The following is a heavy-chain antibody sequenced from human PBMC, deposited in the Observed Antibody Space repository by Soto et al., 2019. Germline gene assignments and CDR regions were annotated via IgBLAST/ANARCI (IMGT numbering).Heavy chain of an antibody. CDR2: IYYPGST. CDR1: GGSISSSSYN. Sequence: PSETLSLTCTVSGGSISSSSYNWAWIRQPPGKGLEWIGSIYYPGSTYYNTSLKSRVTISVDTSKNQFSLKLNSVTAADTAVYYCARRYGKNAFDIWGQGTMVTVSS. D-gene: IGHD5-18*01. CDR3: ARRYGKNAFDI. J-gene: IGHJ3*02. V-gene: IGHV4-39*07.